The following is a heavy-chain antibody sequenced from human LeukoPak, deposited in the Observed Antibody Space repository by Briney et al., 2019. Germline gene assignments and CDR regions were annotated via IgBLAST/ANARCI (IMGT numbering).Heavy chain of an antibody. CDR2: INPNSGGT. Sequence: ASVKVSCKASGYTFTTYYMHWVRQAPGQGLEWMGWINPNSGGTNYAQKFQGRVTMTRDTSISTAYMELSRLRSDDTAVYYCAILTHSTVTQQYYFDYWGQGTLVTVSS. V-gene: IGHV1-2*02. J-gene: IGHJ4*02. CDR1: GYTFTTYY. D-gene: IGHD4-17*01. CDR3: AILTHSTVTQQYYFDY.